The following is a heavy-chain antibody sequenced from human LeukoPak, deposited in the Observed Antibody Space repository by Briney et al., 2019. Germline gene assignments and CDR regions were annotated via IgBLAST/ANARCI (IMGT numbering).Heavy chain of an antibody. CDR1: GFTISNYW. Sequence: GGSLRLSCAASGFTISNYWMHWVRQAPGTGLVWVSRIHPDGSITTYADSVKGRFTISRDNAKNTLYLQMNSLRAEDTAVYYCAPQQTYSPYNWFDPWGQGTLVTVSS. J-gene: IGHJ5*02. D-gene: IGHD5-12*01. CDR3: APQQTYSPYNWFDP. CDR2: IHPDGSIT. V-gene: IGHV3-74*03.